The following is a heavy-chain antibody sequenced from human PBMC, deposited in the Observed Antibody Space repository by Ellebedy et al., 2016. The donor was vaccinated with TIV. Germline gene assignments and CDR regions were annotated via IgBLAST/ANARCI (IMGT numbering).Heavy chain of an antibody. CDR2: IIPIFGTA. D-gene: IGHD5-18*01. CDR3: ARDTHSYVRFDY. CDR1: GGTFSSYA. Sequence: ASVKVSCKASGGTFSSYAISWVRQAPGQGLEWMGGIIPIFGTANYAQKFQGRVTITADKSTSTAYMELSRLRSDDTAVYYCARDTHSYVRFDYWGQGTLVIVSS. J-gene: IGHJ4*02. V-gene: IGHV1-69*06.